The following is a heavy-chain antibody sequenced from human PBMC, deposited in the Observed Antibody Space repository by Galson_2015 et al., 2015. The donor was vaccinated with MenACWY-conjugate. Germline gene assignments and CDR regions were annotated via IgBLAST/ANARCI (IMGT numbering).Heavy chain of an antibody. Sequence: TCTVSGGSISSSSYYWGWIRQPPGKGLEWIGSIYYSGSTYYNPSLKSRVTISVDTSKNQFSLKLSFGTAADTAVYYCARVRRVVGAYGMDVWGQGTTVTVSS. CDR3: ARVRRVVGAYGMDV. V-gene: IGHV4-39*07. CDR2: IYYSGST. CDR1: GGSISSSSYY. D-gene: IGHD2-15*01. J-gene: IGHJ6*02.